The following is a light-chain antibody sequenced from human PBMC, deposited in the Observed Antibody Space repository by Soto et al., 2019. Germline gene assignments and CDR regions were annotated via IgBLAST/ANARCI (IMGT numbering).Light chain of an antibody. Sequence: IPMPQSSTTMSAYRGNTYSITCRASQSISSWLAWYQQKPGKAPKLLIYDDSSLESGVPSRFSGSGSGTEFTLTISSLQPDDFATYYCQQYNTLFGGGTKVDIK. CDR1: QSISSW. CDR3: QQYNTL. CDR2: DDS. V-gene: IGKV1-5*01. J-gene: IGKJ4*01.